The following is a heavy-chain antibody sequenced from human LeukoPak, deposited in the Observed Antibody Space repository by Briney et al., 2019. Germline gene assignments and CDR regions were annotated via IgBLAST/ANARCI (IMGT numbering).Heavy chain of an antibody. D-gene: IGHD2/OR15-2a*01. V-gene: IGHV3-48*01. CDR2: ISISSDAI. CDR1: GFIFTSYN. Sequence: GGSLRLSCVASGFIFTSYNMNWVRQAPGKGLEWISYISISSDAIYYADSVKGRFTISRDNAKNSVYLQMNSLRAEDTAVYFRARGAREYDWWGQGTLVTVSS. CDR3: ARGAREYDW. J-gene: IGHJ4*02.